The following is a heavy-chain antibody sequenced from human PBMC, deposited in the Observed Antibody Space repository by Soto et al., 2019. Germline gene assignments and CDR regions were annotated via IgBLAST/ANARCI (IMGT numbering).Heavy chain of an antibody. CDR3: ARGEYCSSTSCSPGYYYYGMDV. CDR2: IYYSGST. V-gene: IGHV4-30-4*01. Sequence: PSETLSLTCTVSGGSISSGDYYWSWIRQPPGKGLEWIGYIYYSGSTYYNPSLKSRVTISVDTSKNQFSLKLSSVTAADTAVYYCARGEYCSSTSCSPGYYYYGMDVWGQGTTVPVSS. J-gene: IGHJ6*02. CDR1: GGSISSGDYY. D-gene: IGHD2-2*01.